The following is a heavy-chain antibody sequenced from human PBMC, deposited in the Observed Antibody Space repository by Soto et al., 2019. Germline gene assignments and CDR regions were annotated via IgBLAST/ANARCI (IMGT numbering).Heavy chain of an antibody. CDR3: ARESYYGSGATVVAY. J-gene: IGHJ4*02. CDR2: IYYSGTT. V-gene: IGHV4-59*01. D-gene: IGHD3-10*01. Sequence: PSETLSLTCTVSGGSISVYYWSWIRQPPGKGLEWIGYIYYSGTTSYNPSLNSRVTMSVDTSKNQFSLKVNSVTAADTAVYYCARESYYGSGATVVAYRGQGTLVTVSS. CDR1: GGSISVYY.